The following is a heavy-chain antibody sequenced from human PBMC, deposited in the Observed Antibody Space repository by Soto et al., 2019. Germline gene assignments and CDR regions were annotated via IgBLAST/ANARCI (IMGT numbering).Heavy chain of an antibody. Sequence: ASVKVSCKASGYTFTSYDINWVRQATGQGLEWMGWMNPNSGNTGYAQKFQGRVTMTRNTSISTAYMELSSLRSEDTAVYYCATTRAFGDLVPRWFDPWGQGTLVTVSS. V-gene: IGHV1-8*01. D-gene: IGHD2-21*01. J-gene: IGHJ5*02. CDR3: ATTRAFGDLVPRWFDP. CDR2: MNPNSGNT. CDR1: GYTFTSYD.